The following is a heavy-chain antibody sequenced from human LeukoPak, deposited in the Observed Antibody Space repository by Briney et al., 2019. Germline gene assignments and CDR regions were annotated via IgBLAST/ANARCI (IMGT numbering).Heavy chain of an antibody. J-gene: IGHJ4*02. V-gene: IGHV3-30-3*01. Sequence: GRSLRLSCAASGFTFSSYAMHWVRQAPGKGLEWVAVISYDGSNKYYADSVKGRFTISRDNSKNTLYLQMNSLRAEDTAVYYGGSGVGRGAAAPSFDAWGQGTLSPSPQ. CDR1: GFTFSSYA. CDR2: ISYDGSNK. CDR3: GSGVGRGAAAPSFDA. D-gene: IGHD1-26*01.